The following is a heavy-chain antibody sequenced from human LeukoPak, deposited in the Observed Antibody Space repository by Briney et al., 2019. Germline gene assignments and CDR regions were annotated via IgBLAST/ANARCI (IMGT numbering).Heavy chain of an antibody. D-gene: IGHD5-12*01. Sequence: GGSLRLSCAASGFTVSSNYMSWVRQAPGKGLEWVSVIYSGGSTYYADSVKGRFTISRDNSKNTLYLQMNSLRAEDTAVYYCARDRPVSGPTVDAFDIWGQGTMVTVSS. CDR3: ARDRPVSGPTVDAFDI. CDR1: GFTVSSNY. V-gene: IGHV3-66*01. J-gene: IGHJ3*02. CDR2: IYSGGST.